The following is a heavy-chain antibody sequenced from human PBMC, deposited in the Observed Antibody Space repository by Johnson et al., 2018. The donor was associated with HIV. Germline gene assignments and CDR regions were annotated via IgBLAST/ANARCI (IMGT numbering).Heavy chain of an antibody. CDR1: GFTFSSYW. V-gene: IGHV3-7*05. Sequence: QLVESGGGLVQPGGSMRLSCAASGFTFSSYWMAWVRQAPGKGLEWVANIKQDGSEKHYLDSVKGRFTISRDNAKNSLYLQMNTLRAEDTAVYYCARDATYRKYALTSFDIWGQGAMVTVSS. J-gene: IGHJ3*02. D-gene: IGHD1-14*01. CDR2: IKQDGSEK. CDR3: ARDATYRKYALTSFDI.